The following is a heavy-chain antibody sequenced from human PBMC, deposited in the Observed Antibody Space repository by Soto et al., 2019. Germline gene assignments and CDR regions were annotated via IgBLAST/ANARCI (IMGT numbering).Heavy chain of an antibody. CDR1: GFSLSSHGVG. Sequence: QITLKESGPTLVKPTQTLTLTCTFSGFSLSSHGVGVGWIRQPPGEALEWLAHVYWDGDKRSSPSLRNRLTIPKDTSGNRVVLTLTNMDPVDTAPYYCVHIPSSAWYENCFAYWGQGTLVPVSS. J-gene: IGHJ4*02. D-gene: IGHD6-13*01. CDR3: VHIPSSAWYENCFAY. CDR2: VYWDGDK. V-gene: IGHV2-5*02.